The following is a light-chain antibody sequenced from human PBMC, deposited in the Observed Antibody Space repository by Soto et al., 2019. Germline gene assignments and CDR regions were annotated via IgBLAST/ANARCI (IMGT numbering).Light chain of an antibody. Sequence: DIQMTQSPSSLSASVGDRVTITCRASQSISSYLNWYQQKPGKAPKLLIYAASSLQSGVPSRFRGSGSGTDFTLTISSLQPEDFATYYWQQSYSTLAWTFGQGTKVEIK. V-gene: IGKV1-39*01. CDR2: AAS. CDR1: QSISSY. J-gene: IGKJ1*01. CDR3: QQSYSTLAWT.